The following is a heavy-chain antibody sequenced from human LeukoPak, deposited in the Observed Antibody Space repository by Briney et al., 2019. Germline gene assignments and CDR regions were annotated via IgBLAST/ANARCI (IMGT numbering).Heavy chain of an antibody. V-gene: IGHV4-39*01. D-gene: IGHD1-14*01. Sequence: PSETLSLTCTVSGGSISSGRYYWGWIRQPPGKGLEWIARISYSGTTYYNPSLKSRVTISVDTSKNQFSLKLTSVTAAATAVYYCWITSPPADPTGGPYYMNVWGKGATVTVSS. CDR3: WITSPPADPTGGPYYMNV. J-gene: IGHJ6*03. CDR2: ISYSGTT. CDR1: GGSISSGRYY.